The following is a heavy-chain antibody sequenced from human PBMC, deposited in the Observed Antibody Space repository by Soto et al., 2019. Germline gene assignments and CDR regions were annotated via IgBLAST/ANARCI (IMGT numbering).Heavy chain of an antibody. Sequence: ASVKVSCKASGYTFTSYGISWVRQAPGQGLEWMGWISAYNGNTNYAQKLQGRVTMTTDTSTSTAYMELRSLRSEDTAVYYCARDPVDCISTSCYEGLDYYYYGMDVWGQGTTVTVSS. V-gene: IGHV1-18*01. CDR1: GYTFTSYG. CDR2: ISAYNGNT. D-gene: IGHD2-2*01. J-gene: IGHJ6*02. CDR3: ARDPVDCISTSCYEGLDYYYYGMDV.